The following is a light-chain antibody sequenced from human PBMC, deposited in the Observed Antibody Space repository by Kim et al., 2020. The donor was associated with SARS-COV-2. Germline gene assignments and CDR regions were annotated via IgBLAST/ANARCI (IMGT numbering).Light chain of an antibody. CDR1: QSISTY. J-gene: IGKJ1*01. V-gene: IGKV1-39*01. CDR3: QQTYGTPPT. CDR2: LAS. Sequence: ASLGGSISNTCRARQSISTYLNWYPQQPGKAPKLLIDLASSLRSGIPSRFRGGGSGTHFTLTITSLQPEDFATYYCQQTYGTPPTFGLGTKVDIK.